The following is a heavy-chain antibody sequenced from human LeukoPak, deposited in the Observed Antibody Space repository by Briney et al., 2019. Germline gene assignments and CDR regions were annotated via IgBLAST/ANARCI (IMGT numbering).Heavy chain of an antibody. CDR3: ARDYCSGMSVKISYYHYGMDV. J-gene: IGHJ6*02. CDR1: GVTFSTYG. V-gene: IGHV3-33*01. D-gene: IGHD2-21*01. Sequence: PGRSLTLSCAASGVTFSTYGRRWVRQAPGRGLEGVAVIWYDGTNEYYAASVKGRFTISRDNSKNHLYLQMNSLTAEDTAVYFCARDYCSGMSVKISYYHYGMDVWGQGTTVTVSS. CDR2: IWYDGTNE.